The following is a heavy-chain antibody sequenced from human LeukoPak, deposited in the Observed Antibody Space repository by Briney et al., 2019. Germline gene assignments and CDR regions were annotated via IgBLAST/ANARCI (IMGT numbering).Heavy chain of an antibody. V-gene: IGHV4-4*07. CDR1: GGSISSYY. Sequence: SETLSPTCTVSGGSISSYYWSWIRQPAGKGLEWIGRIYTSGSTNYNPSLTSRVTMSVDTSKNQFSLKLSSVTAADTAVYYCARVSSAVGFDYWGQGTLVTVSS. CDR2: IYTSGST. J-gene: IGHJ4*02. D-gene: IGHD5-18*01. CDR3: ARVSSAVGFDY.